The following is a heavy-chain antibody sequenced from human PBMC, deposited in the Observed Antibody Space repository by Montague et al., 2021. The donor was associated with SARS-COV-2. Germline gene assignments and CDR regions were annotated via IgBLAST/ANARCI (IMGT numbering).Heavy chain of an antibody. V-gene: IGHV4-34*01. CDR1: GGSFSGYY. Sequence: SETLSLTCAVYGGSFSGYYWSWIRQPPGKGLEWIGEINHSGSTNYNPSLKSRVTISVDTSKNQFSLKLSSVTAADTAVYYCARSGYSSGWYGFRSWFDPWGQGTLVTVSS. D-gene: IGHD6-13*01. CDR2: INHSGST. CDR3: ARSGYSSGWYGFRSWFDP. J-gene: IGHJ5*02.